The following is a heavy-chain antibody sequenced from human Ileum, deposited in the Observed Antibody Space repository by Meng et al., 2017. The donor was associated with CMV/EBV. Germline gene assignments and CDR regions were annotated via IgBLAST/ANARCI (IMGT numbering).Heavy chain of an antibody. CDR1: GGSISSSGSY. J-gene: IGHJ3*02. V-gene: IGHV4-39*07. Sequence: GSLRLSCTVSGGSISSSGSYWGWIRQPPGKGLEWIGRIYYTGSTNYNPSLKSRVTISVDTSKNQFSLKLSYVTAADTAVYYCARNSKGAFDIWGQGTRVTVSS. CDR2: IYYTGST. D-gene: IGHD2-21*01. CDR3: ARNSKGAFDI.